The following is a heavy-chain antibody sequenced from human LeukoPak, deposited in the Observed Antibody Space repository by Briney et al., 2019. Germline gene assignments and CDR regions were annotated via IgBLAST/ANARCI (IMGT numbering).Heavy chain of an antibody. V-gene: IGHV4-59*01. D-gene: IGHD3-10*01. CDR1: GGSISSYY. CDR3: ASSLYYYGSGSYPDC. CDR2: IYYSGST. J-gene: IGHJ4*02. Sequence: SETLSLTCTVSGGSISSYYWSWIRQPPGKGLEWIGYIYYSGSTNYNPSLKSRVTMSVDTSKNQFSLKLSSVTAADTAVYYCASSLYYYGSGSYPDCWGQGTLVTVSS.